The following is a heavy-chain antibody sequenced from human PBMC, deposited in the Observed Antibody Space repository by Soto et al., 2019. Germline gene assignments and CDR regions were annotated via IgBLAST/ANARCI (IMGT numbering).Heavy chain of an antibody. Sequence: PSETLSLTCTVSGGSVSSGSYYWSWIRQPPGKGLEWIGYIYYSGSTNYNPSLKSRVTISVDTSKNQFSLKLSSVTAADTAVYYCARVIAERALGFDYWAQGTLVAFSS. D-gene: IGHD2-15*01. CDR2: IYYSGST. V-gene: IGHV4-61*01. J-gene: IGHJ4*02. CDR3: ARVIAERALGFDY. CDR1: GGSVSSGSYY.